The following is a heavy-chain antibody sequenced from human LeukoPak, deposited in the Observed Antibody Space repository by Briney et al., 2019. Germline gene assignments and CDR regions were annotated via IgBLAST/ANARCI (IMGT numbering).Heavy chain of an antibody. CDR1: GFTFSSYD. V-gene: IGHV3-13*03. J-gene: IGHJ5*02. CDR2: IGTAGDT. Sequence: GGSLRLSCAACGFTFSSYDMHWVRQATGKGLEWVSAIGTAGDTYYPGSVKGQFTISRENAKNSLYLQMNSLRAGDTAVYYCARHILRFLEWLLTYNWFDPWGQGTLVTVSS. D-gene: IGHD3-3*01. CDR3: ARHILRFLEWLLTYNWFDP.